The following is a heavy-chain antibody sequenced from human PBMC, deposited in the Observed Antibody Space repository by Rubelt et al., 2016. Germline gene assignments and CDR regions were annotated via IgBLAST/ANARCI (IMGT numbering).Heavy chain of an antibody. CDR3: AREGYSSSLYGMDV. CDR1: GFTFSSYG. V-gene: IGHV3-30*03. Sequence: LSCAASGFTFSSYGMHWVRQAPGKGLEWVAVISYDGSNKYYADSVKGRFTISRDNSKNTLYLQMNSLRAEDTAVYYCAREGYSSSLYGMDVWGQGTTVTVSS. J-gene: IGHJ6*02. CDR2: ISYDGSNK. D-gene: IGHD6-13*01.